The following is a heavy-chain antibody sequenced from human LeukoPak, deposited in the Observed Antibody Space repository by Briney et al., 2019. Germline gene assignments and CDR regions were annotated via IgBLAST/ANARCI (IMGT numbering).Heavy chain of an antibody. CDR3: ARDRNFNYVWGSYRYNPFDY. J-gene: IGHJ4*02. Sequence: GSSVKVSCKASGGTFSSYTISWVRQAPGQGLEWMGRIIPILGIANYAQKFQGRVTITADKSTSTAYMELSSLRSEDTAVYYCARDRNFNYVWGSYRYNPFDYWGQGTLVTVSS. V-gene: IGHV1-69*04. D-gene: IGHD3-16*02. CDR1: GGTFSSYT. CDR2: IIPILGIA.